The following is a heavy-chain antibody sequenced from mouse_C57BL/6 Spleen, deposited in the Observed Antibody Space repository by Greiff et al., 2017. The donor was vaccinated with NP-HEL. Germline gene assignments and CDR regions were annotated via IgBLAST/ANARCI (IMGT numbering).Heavy chain of an antibody. CDR1: GYTFTSYW. J-gene: IGHJ4*01. CDR2: IHPSDSDT. V-gene: IGHV1-74*01. D-gene: IGHD2-4*01. CDR3: EIQDYDSYYYAMDY. Sequence: VQLQQPGADLVKPGASVKVSCKASGYTFTSYWMHWVKQRPGQGLEWIGRIHPSDSDTNYTQKFKGKATLTVDKSSSSAYMQLSSLTSEEAAVYYCEIQDYDSYYYAMDYWGQGTSVTVSS.